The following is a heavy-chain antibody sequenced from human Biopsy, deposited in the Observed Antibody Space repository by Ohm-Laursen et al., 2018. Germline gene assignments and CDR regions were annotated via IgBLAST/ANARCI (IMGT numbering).Heavy chain of an antibody. CDR2: FAPENGRI. CDR1: GYSLTELS. V-gene: IGHV1-24*01. J-gene: IGHJ4*02. CDR3: AADINVWNVNY. D-gene: IGHD1-1*01. Sequence: SVKVSCKVSGYSLTELSMHWVRQAPGQGPEWMGGFAPENGRIVYSQKFQGRVTMTEDTSTSTAYMEVWRLRSDDTAVYYCAADINVWNVNYWGQGTQVIVSS.